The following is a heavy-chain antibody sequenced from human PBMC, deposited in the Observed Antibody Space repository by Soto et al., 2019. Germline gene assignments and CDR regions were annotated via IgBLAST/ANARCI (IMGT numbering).Heavy chain of an antibody. CDR2: IKSKTDGVTT. CDR3: ATDESGLECSVGRSYHFDY. D-gene: IGHD2-15*01. Sequence: GGSLRLSCAASGFTFSNAWMSWVRQAPGKGLEWVGRIKSKTDGVTTDYAAPMKGKFTIARDDSKNTRYLPMNSLKTEVTAVYSCATDESGLECSVGRSYHFDYWGQGTLVTVSS. CDR1: GFTFSNAW. J-gene: IGHJ4*02. V-gene: IGHV3-15*01.